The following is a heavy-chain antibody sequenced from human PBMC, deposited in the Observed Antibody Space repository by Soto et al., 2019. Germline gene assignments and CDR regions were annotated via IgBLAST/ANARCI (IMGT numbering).Heavy chain of an antibody. V-gene: IGHV3-23*01. J-gene: IGHJ6*03. D-gene: IGHD3-3*01. CDR3: AKVPEWLYHPYYMDV. Sequence: GGSLSLSCAASGFTFSSYAMSWVRQAPGKGLEWVSAISGSGGSTYYADSVKGRFTISRDNSKNTLYLQMNSLRAEDTAVYYCAKVPEWLYHPYYMDVWGKGTTVTVSS. CDR1: GFTFSSYA. CDR2: ISGSGGST.